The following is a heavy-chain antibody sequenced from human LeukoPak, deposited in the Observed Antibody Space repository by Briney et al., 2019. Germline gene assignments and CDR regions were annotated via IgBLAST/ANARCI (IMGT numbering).Heavy chain of an antibody. CDR3: ARVATWVSWFDP. D-gene: IGHD5-12*01. V-gene: IGHV4-4*07. CDR1: GGSISSYY. Sequence: PSETLSLTCTVSGGSISSYYWGWIRQPAGKGLEWIGRIYTSGSTNYNPSLKSRVTISVDTSKNQFSLKLSSVTAADTAVYYCARVATWVSWFDPWGQGTLVIVSS. J-gene: IGHJ5*02. CDR2: IYTSGST.